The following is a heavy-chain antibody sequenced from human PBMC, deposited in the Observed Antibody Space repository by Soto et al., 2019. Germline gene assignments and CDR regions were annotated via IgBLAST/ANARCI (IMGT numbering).Heavy chain of an antibody. CDR3: ARGQGAAIGDYYYHGMDV. Sequence: GGSLRRSWAASGFSCRGSAINWVRQASGKGVEWVARIRSRANNFATSSAASVKGRFPFSRDNSTTTTYLQMFTLKPEDTAVYYSARGQGAAIGDYYYHGMDVWGQGPTVTVSS. CDR2: IRSRANNFAT. D-gene: IGHD2-2*02. CDR1: GFSCRGSA. V-gene: IGHV3-73*01. J-gene: IGHJ6*02.